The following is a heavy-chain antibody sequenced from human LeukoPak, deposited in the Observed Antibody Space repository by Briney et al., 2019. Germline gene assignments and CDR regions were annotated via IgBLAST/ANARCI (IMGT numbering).Heavy chain of an antibody. CDR1: GGSISSSS. CDR2: ISTSSSYI. J-gene: IGHJ3*02. V-gene: IGHV3-21*01. CDR3: ARDTRGDAFDM. D-gene: IGHD3-10*01. Sequence: ETLSLTCTVSGGSISSSSYYWGWIRQPPGKGLEWVSSISTSSSYIYYADSVKGRFTISRDNAKNSLYLQMNNLRAEDTAVYYCARDTRGDAFDMWGQGTMVTVSS.